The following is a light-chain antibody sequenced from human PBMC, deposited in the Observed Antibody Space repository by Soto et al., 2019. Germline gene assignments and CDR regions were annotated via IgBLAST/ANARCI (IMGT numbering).Light chain of an antibody. CDR1: QGIRNY. V-gene: IGKV1-17*01. J-gene: IGKJ1*01. CDR2: AAS. Sequence: DIEMTQSPSSLSASVGDRVTITCRASQGIRNYLGWYEQKPGQAPKRLIYAASSLESGVPSRFSGSGSGTEFTLPISSLQPEDFATYYCLQHDTYPQTFGQGTKVEVK. CDR3: LQHDTYPQT.